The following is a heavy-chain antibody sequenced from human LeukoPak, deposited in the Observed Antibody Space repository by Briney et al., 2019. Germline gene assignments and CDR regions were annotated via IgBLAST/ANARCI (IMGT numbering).Heavy chain of an antibody. Sequence: ASVKVSCKASGYTFTGYYMHWARQAPGQGLEWMGWINPNSGGTNYAQRFQGRVTMTRDTSITTAYMELSRLRSDDTAVYYCARDGFSVPSDGFDIWGQGTMVTVSS. D-gene: IGHD5/OR15-5a*01. V-gene: IGHV1-2*02. CDR3: ARDGFSVPSDGFDI. CDR1: GYTFTGYY. J-gene: IGHJ3*02. CDR2: INPNSGGT.